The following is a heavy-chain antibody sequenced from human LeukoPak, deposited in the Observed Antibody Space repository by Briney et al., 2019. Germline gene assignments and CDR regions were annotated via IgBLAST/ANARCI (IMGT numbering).Heavy chain of an antibody. V-gene: IGHV4-34*01. D-gene: IGHD6-13*01. CDR3: AEIAAAGTLFDY. CDR2: INHSGST. CDR1: GGSFSGYY. J-gene: IGHJ4*02. Sequence: SETLSLTCAVYGGSFSGYYWSWIRQPPGKGLEWIGEINHSGSTNYNPSLKSRVTISVNTSKNQFSLKLSSVTAADTAVYYCAEIAAAGTLFDYWGQGTLVTVSS.